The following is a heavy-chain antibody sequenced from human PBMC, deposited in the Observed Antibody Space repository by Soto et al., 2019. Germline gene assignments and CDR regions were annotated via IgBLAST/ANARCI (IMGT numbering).Heavy chain of an antibody. CDR2: IIPIFGTA. Sequence: QVQLVQSGAEVKKPGSSVKVSCKACGGTFSSYAISWVRQAPGQGLEWMGGIIPIFGTANYAQKFQGRVTITADESTSTAYMELSSLRSEDTAVYYCAREYSSSWYRIAYFQHCGQGTLVTVSS. D-gene: IGHD6-13*01. CDR3: AREYSSSWYRIAYFQH. J-gene: IGHJ1*01. V-gene: IGHV1-69*01. CDR1: GGTFSSYA.